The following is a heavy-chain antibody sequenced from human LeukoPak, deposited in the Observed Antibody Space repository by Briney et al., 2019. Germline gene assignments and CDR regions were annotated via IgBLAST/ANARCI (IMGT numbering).Heavy chain of an antibody. D-gene: IGHD1-26*01. CDR3: AREGSGSYSGSMDY. J-gene: IGHJ4*02. Sequence: GGSLRLSCAASGFTFSTYVMTWVRQAPGKGLEWVSAISGSGGSTYYADSVKGRFTISRDNSKNTLYLQMNSLRAEDTAVYYCAREGSGSYSGSMDYWGQGTLVTVSS. V-gene: IGHV3-23*01. CDR1: GFTFSTYV. CDR2: ISGSGGST.